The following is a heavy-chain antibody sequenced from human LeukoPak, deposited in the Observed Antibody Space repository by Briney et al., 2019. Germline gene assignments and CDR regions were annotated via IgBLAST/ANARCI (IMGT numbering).Heavy chain of an antibody. CDR3: TRGSIAYYYMDV. D-gene: IGHD3-22*01. Sequence: SETLSLTCSVSGGSISSYYWSWIRQPPGKGLEWIGYMYYSGSTNYNPSLKSRVTISVDTSKNQFSLKLSSVTAADTAVYYCTRGSIAYYYMDVWGKGTKVTISS. J-gene: IGHJ6*03. CDR2: MYYSGST. V-gene: IGHV4-59*01. CDR1: GGSISSYY.